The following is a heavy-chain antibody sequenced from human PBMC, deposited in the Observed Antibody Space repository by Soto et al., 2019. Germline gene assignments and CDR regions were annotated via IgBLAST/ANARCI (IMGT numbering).Heavy chain of an antibody. CDR2: ISGSGGST. CDR1: GFTFSSYA. D-gene: IGHD3-3*01. CDR3: AKDAILEWLLSGYFDY. Sequence: PGGSLRLSCAASGFTFSSYAMSWVRQAPGKGLEWVSAISGSGGSTYYADSVKGRFTISRDNSKNTLYLQMNSLRAEDTAVYYCAKDAILEWLLSGYFDYWGQGTLVTVSS. J-gene: IGHJ4*02. V-gene: IGHV3-23*01.